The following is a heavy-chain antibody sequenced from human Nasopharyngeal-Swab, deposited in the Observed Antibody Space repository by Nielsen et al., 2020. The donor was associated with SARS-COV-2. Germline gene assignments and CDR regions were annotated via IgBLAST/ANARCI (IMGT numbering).Heavy chain of an antibody. D-gene: IGHD3-22*01. CDR3: ARDSTYYDSIPSDY. CDR1: GFTFSSYS. CDR2: ISSSSSYI. V-gene: IGHV3-21*01. Sequence: GGSLRLSCAASGFTFSSYSMNWVRQAPGKGLEWVSSISSSSSYIYYADSVKGRFTISRDNSKNTLYLQMNSLRAEDTAVYYCARDSTYYDSIPSDYWGQGTLVTVSS. J-gene: IGHJ4*02.